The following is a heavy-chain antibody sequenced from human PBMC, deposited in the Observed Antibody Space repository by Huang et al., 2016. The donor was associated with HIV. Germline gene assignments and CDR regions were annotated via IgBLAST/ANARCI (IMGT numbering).Heavy chain of an antibody. D-gene: IGHD2-15*01. Sequence: QVQLVESGGGVVQPGRSLRLSCAASGFTFSNFGMHWVRQAPGKGVEWVAVISYDGSNGYYSESVKGRFTISRDNPMHTLYLQMNSLRADDTAVYYCAKESRWYSDLDNWGQGTLVTVSS. V-gene: IGHV3-30*18. CDR2: ISYDGSNG. CDR1: GFTFSNFG. CDR3: AKESRWYSDLDN. J-gene: IGHJ4*02.